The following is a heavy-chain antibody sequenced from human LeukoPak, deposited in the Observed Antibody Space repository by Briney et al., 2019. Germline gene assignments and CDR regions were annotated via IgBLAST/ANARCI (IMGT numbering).Heavy chain of an antibody. CDR3: ARMSMIGPSQFDF. V-gene: IGHV1-69*05. CDR2: IIPMFGA. Sequence: ASVKVSCRAPGGTFSTHAVSWVRQAPGQGLEWMGGIIPMFGANYAQNFRGRVTITTDESTSTAYMELSSLRSEDTAVYYCARMSMIGPSQFDFWGQGTLVTVSS. J-gene: IGHJ4*02. D-gene: IGHD3-22*01. CDR1: GGTFSTHA.